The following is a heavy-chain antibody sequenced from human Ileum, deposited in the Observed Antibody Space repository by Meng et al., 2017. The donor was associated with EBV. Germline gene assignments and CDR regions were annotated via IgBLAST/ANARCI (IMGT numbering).Heavy chain of an antibody. CDR3: ARGGWSLDY. J-gene: IGHJ4*02. Sequence: VQLQECGPGLVKPSATPSLTCTVSGGSISSSYWSWIRQPPGKGLEWIGYIYYSGSTNYNPSLKSRVTISVDTSKNQFSLNLSSVTAADTAVYYCARGGWSLDYWGQGTLVTVSS. D-gene: IGHD2-15*01. CDR2: IYYSGST. V-gene: IGHV4-59*08. CDR1: GGSISSSY.